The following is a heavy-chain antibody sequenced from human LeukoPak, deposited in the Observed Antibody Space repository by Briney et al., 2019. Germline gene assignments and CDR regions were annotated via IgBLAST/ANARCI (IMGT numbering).Heavy chain of an antibody. J-gene: IGHJ6*02. CDR2: IKQDGSRI. Sequence: GGSLILSCSKTGFSFSDCWMTWVRQAPGKGLEWVANIKQDGSRIHYVDSVKGRFTISRDNARNSLYLQMNSLRAEDTAVYYCARSRRDNYYYYYGMDVWGQGTTVTVSS. V-gene: IGHV3-7*02. D-gene: IGHD5-24*01. CDR1: GFSFSDCW. CDR3: ARSRRDNYYYYYGMDV.